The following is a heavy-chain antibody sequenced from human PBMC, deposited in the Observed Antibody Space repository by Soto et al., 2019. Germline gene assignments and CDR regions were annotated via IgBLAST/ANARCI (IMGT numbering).Heavy chain of an antibody. J-gene: IGHJ4*02. D-gene: IGHD2-2*02. CDR1: GFTFSDFS. CDR3: ARASCSSTACYIPDYFDY. CDR2: ITRYSDYV. Sequence: NPGGSLRLSCTASGFTFSDFSLVWVRQGPQKGLEWVASITRYSDYVYYAESVEGRFTISRDNAKNTLFLHMDDLRAEDTAMYFCARASCSSTACYIPDYFDYWGQGTMVTVSS. V-gene: IGHV3-21*01.